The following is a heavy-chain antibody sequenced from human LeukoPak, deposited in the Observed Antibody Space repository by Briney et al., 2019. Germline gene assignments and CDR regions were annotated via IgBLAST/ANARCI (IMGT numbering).Heavy chain of an antibody. J-gene: IGHJ4*02. V-gene: IGHV3-23*01. CDR1: GYTFSSYA. Sequence: GGSLRLSCAASGYTFSSYAMSWVRQAPGKGVEWVSAISGSGGSTDYADSVKGRFTISRDNSKNTLYLQMNSLRAEDTAVYYCAKSGPQYSSSWYPDYWGQGTLVTVSA. CDR3: AKSGPQYSSSWYPDY. CDR2: ISGSGGST. D-gene: IGHD6-13*01.